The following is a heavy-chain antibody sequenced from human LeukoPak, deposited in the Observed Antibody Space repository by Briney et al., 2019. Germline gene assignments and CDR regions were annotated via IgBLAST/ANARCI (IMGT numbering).Heavy chain of an antibody. D-gene: IGHD2-2*01. CDR2: ISYDGSNK. V-gene: IGHV3-30*04. CDR1: GFTFSSYA. CDR3: AKDAIRGHYATDWYFDY. J-gene: IGHJ4*02. Sequence: PGRSLRLSCAASGFTFSSYAMHWVRQAPGKGLGWVAVISYDGSNKYYADSVKGRFTISRDNSKNTLYLQMSSLRSEDTAVYYCAKDAIRGHYATDWYFDYWGLGTLVAVSS.